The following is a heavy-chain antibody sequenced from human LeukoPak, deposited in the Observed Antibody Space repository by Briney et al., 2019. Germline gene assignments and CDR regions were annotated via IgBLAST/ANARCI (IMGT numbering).Heavy chain of an antibody. J-gene: IGHJ4*02. CDR2: IDYRGNT. V-gene: IGHV4-59*12. D-gene: IGHD3-22*01. CDR1: GVSISTYY. CDR3: ARWYYDSSGYRYFDY. Sequence: SETLSLTCTVSGVSISTYYWTGIRQPPGKGLEWIGNIDYRGNTKYNPSLNSRVTISVDTSKNHFSLKLSSVTAADTAVYYCARWYYDSSGYRYFDYWGQGTLVIVSS.